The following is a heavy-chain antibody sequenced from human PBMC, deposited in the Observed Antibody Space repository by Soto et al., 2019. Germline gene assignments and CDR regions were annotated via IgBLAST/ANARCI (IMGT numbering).Heavy chain of an antibody. CDR3: ASGPVDWNYAGI. V-gene: IGHV1-69*02. CDR1: GGTFSSYT. CDR2: IIPILGIA. Sequence: SVKVSCKASGGTFSSYTISWVRQAPGQGLEWMGRIIPILGIANYAQKFQGRVTITGDKSTSTAYMELSSLRSEDTAVYYCASGPVDWNYAGIWGQGTMVTVSS. J-gene: IGHJ3*02. D-gene: IGHD1-7*01.